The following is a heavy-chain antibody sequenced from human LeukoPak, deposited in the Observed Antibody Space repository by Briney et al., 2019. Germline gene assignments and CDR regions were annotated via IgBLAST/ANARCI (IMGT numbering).Heavy chain of an antibody. V-gene: IGHV1-8*01. CDR2: MNPNSGNT. J-gene: IGHJ6*02. D-gene: IGHD3-9*01. CDR3: ARGHPPYDILTGPDYYGMDV. CDR1: GYTFTSYD. Sequence: ASVKVSCKASGYTFTSYDINWVRQATGQGLEWMGWMNPNSGNTGYAQKVQGRVTMTRNTSISTAYMELSSLRSEDTAVYYCARGHPPYDILTGPDYYGMDVWGQGTTVTVSS.